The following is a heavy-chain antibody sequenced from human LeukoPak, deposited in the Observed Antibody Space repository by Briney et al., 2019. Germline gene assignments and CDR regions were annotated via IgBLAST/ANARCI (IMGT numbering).Heavy chain of an antibody. CDR3: ARDNYDFWSGYFDY. CDR1: GFTFGDHS. Sequence: GGSPRLSCAASGFTFGDHSMNWVRQAPGKGLEWVSYISSSSSTIYYADSVKGRFTISRDNAKNSLYLQMNSLRAEDTAVYYCARDNYDFWSGYFDYWGQGTLVTVSS. V-gene: IGHV3-48*01. D-gene: IGHD3-3*01. J-gene: IGHJ4*02. CDR2: ISSSSSTI.